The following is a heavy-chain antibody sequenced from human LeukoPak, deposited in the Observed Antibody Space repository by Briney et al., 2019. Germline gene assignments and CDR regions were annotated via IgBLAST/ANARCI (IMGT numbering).Heavy chain of an antibody. J-gene: IGHJ4*02. CDR1: GGSISSSDYY. CDR3: ARARDGYNYFEY. CDR2: IYYSGST. V-gene: IGHV4-39*01. Sequence: SETLSLTCTVSGGSISSSDYYWGWIRQPPGKGLEWIGSIYYSGSTYDNPSLKGRVTMSVDTSKNQFSLGLRSVTAADTAVYYCARARDGYNYFEYWGQGTLVTVSS. D-gene: IGHD5-24*01.